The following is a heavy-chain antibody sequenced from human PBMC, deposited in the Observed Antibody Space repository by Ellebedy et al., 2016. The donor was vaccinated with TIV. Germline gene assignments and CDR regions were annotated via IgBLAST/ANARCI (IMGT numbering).Heavy chain of an antibody. Sequence: GESLKISCAASGFTFSSYAMSWVPQAPGKGLVLVSAISGSGGSPYYADSVKGRFTISRDNSKNTLYLQMNSLRAEDTAVYYCAKDRASFTIFGVVMPSPDVWGQGTTVTVSS. V-gene: IGHV3-23*01. J-gene: IGHJ6*02. CDR2: ISGSGGSP. CDR3: AKDRASFTIFGVVMPSPDV. CDR1: GFTFSSYA. D-gene: IGHD3-3*01.